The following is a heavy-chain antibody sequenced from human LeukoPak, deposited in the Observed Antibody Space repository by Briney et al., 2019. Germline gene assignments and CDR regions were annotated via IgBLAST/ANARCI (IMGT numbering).Heavy chain of an antibody. CDR1: GFTFSSYG. CDR3: AKDGIAVAPPRNWFDP. D-gene: IGHD6-13*01. J-gene: IGHJ5*02. Sequence: GGSLRLSCAASGFTFSSYGMEWVRQAPGKGLEWVAVISYDGSNKYYADSVKSRFTISRDSSKNTLYLQMNSLRAEDTAVYYCAKDGIAVAPPRNWFDPWGQGTLVTVSS. CDR2: ISYDGSNK. V-gene: IGHV3-30*18.